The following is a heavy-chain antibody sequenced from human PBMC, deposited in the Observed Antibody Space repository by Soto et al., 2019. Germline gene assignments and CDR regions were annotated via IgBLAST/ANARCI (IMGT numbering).Heavy chain of an antibody. V-gene: IGHV1-8*01. CDR2: MNPNSGNT. CDR3: ARGEVDFWSGYYSFYYYYMDV. CDR1: GYTFTSYD. Sequence: ASVKVSCKASGYTFTSYDINWVRQATGQGLEWMGWMNPNSGNTGYAQKFQGRDTMTRNTSISTAYMELSSLRSEDTAVYYCARGEVDFWSGYYSFYYYYMDVWGKGTTVTVSS. J-gene: IGHJ6*03. D-gene: IGHD3-3*01.